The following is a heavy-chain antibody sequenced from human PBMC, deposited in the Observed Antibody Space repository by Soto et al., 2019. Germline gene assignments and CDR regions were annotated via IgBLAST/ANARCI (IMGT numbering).Heavy chain of an antibody. D-gene: IGHD3-22*01. CDR3: ARHVPYYYDSSGYYYFDY. V-gene: IGHV5-51*01. J-gene: IGHJ4*02. CDR2: IYPGDSDT. CDR1: GYSFTSYW. Sequence: EVQLVQSGAEVKKPGESLKISCKGSGYSFTSYWIGWVRQMPGKGLEWMGIIYPGDSDTRYSPSFQGQVTISADKSISTAYLQWSSLKASDTAMYYCARHVPYYYDSSGYYYFDYWGQGTLVTVSS.